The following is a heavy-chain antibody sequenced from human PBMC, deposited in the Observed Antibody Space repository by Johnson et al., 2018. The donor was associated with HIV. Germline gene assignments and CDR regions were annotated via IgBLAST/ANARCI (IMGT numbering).Heavy chain of an antibody. CDR1: GSTFSDYY. V-gene: IGHV3-11*01. D-gene: IGHD1-26*01. CDR2: ISSSGSTI. CDR3: ARYSGSYYTIAFDI. J-gene: IGHJ3*02. Sequence: QVQLVESGGDLVKAGVSLRLSCAASGSTFSDYYMSWIRQAPGKGLEWVSYISSSGSTIYYADSVKGRFTISRDNAKNTLYLQMNTLRAEDTAVYYCARYSGSYYTIAFDIWGQGTMVTVSS.